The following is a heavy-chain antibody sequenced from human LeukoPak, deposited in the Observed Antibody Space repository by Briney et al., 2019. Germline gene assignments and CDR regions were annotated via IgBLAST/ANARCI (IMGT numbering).Heavy chain of an antibody. CDR2: VNPGGDNT. CDR3: ARIRDGYNDAYDI. V-gene: IGHV1-46*01. J-gene: IGHJ3*02. CDR1: GYTFTKYY. D-gene: IGHD5-24*01. Sequence: ASVKVSCKASGYTFTKYYIHWVRQAPGQGLEWMGLVNPGGDNTNYAQNFQGRVTMTRDTSTSTVYMELSSLRSEDTAIYYCARIRDGYNDAYDIWGQGTVVTVSS.